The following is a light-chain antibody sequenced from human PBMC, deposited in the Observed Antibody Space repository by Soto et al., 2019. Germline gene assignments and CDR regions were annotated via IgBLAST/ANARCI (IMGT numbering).Light chain of an antibody. CDR1: QSVGSY. J-gene: IGKJ4*01. CDR3: QQRSDWPST. V-gene: IGKV3-11*01. CDR2: DAS. Sequence: EIVLTQSPATLSLLPGDRTTLSCMASQSVGSYLGWYQQRPGQAPRLLIYDASNRATGIPARFSGSGSGTDFTLTISSLEPEDFAVYYCQQRSDWPSTFGGGTKVEIK.